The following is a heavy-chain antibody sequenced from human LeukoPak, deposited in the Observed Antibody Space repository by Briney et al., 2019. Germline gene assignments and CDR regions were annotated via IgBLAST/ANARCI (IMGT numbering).Heavy chain of an antibody. J-gene: IGHJ4*02. Sequence: TGGSLRLSCAASGFTFSSYAMHWVRQAPGKGLEWVAVISYDGSNKYYADSVKGRFTISRDNSKNTLYLQMNSLRAEDTAVYYCASAGRGDRGDYWGQGTLVTVSS. D-gene: IGHD2-21*02. CDR1: GFTFSSYA. V-gene: IGHV3-30*04. CDR3: ASAGRGDRGDY. CDR2: ISYDGSNK.